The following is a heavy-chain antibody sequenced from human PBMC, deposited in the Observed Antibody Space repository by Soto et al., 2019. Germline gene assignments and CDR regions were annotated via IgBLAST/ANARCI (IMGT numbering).Heavy chain of an antibody. V-gene: IGHV4-31*03. Sequence: TLSLTCTVSGGSISSGGYYWSWIRQHPGKGLEWIGYIYYSGGTYYNPSLKSRVTISVDTSKNQFSMKLSSVTAADTAVYYCARGIDNPVSMQALRYSKIDSSGYYLGYWGQGTLVTVSS. CDR3: ARGIDNPVSMQALRYSKIDSSGYYLGY. CDR2: IYYSGGT. D-gene: IGHD3-22*01. CDR1: GGSISSGGYY. J-gene: IGHJ4*02.